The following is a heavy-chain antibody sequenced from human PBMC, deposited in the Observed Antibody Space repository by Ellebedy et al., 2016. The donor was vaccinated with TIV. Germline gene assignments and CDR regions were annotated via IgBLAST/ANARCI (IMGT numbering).Heavy chain of an antibody. CDR2: INAGNGNT. J-gene: IGHJ6*02. CDR1: GYTFTSYA. D-gene: IGHD4-17*01. Sequence: ASVKVSCXASGYTFTSYAMHWVRQAPGQRLEWMGWINAGNGNTKYSQKFQGRVTITRDTSASTAYMELSSLRSEDTAVYYCARDPLTTVTTRRVKNYYYYGMDVWGQGTTVTVSS. CDR3: ARDPLTTVTTRRVKNYYYYGMDV. V-gene: IGHV1-3*01.